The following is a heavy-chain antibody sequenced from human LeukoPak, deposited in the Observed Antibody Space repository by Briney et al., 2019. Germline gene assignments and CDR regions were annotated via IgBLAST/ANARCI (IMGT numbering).Heavy chain of an antibody. CDR3: ARVDWYFDL. CDR1: GGSISSYY. J-gene: IGHJ2*01. V-gene: IGHV4-59*01. Sequence: KPSETLSLTCTVSGGSISSYYWSWIRQPPGEGLEWIGYIYYSGSTNYNPSLKSRVTISVDTSKNQFSLKLSSVTAADTAVYYCARVDWYFDLWGRGTLVTVSS. CDR2: IYYSGST.